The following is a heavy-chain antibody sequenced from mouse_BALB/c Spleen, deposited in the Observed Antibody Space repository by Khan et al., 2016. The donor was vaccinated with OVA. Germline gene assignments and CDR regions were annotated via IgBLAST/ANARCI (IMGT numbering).Heavy chain of an antibody. CDR2: IWTGGST. D-gene: IGHD2-1*01. CDR1: GFSLTSYG. Sequence: VQLQESGLGLVAPSQSLSITCTVSGFSLTSYGVHWVRQPPGKGLEWLGVIWTGGSTNYNSALMSRLSISKDNYKSQVFLKMNSLQTDDTAMDYCARYYGNYGWYFDVWGAGTTVTVSS. J-gene: IGHJ1*01. V-gene: IGHV2-9*02. CDR3: ARYYGNYGWYFDV.